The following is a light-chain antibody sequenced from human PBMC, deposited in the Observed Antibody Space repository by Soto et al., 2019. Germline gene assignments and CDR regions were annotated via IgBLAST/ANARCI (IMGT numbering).Light chain of an antibody. V-gene: IGLV1-44*01. CDR3: AAWDDSLNGLYV. CDR2: SNN. CDR1: SSNIGRNT. J-gene: IGLJ1*01. Sequence: QSVLTQLPSASGTPGQRVPISCSGSSSNIGRNTVNWYQQLPGTAPKLLIYSNNQRPSGVPDRFSGSKSGTLASLASSGLQSEDEAGYYCAAWDDSLNGLYVFGTGTKLTVL.